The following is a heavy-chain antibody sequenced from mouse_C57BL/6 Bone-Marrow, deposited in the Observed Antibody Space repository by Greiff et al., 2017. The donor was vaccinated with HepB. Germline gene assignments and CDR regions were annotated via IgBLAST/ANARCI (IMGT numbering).Heavy chain of an antibody. D-gene: IGHD1-1*01. Sequence: QVQLQQSGAELMKPGASVKLSCKATGYTFTGYWIEWVKQRPGHGLEWIGEILPGSGSTNYNEKSKGKATFTADTSSNTAYMQLSSLTTEDSAIYYCASPSIYYYGSSYGFDVWGTGTTVTVSS. CDR2: ILPGSGST. J-gene: IGHJ1*03. CDR1: GYTFTGYW. CDR3: ASPSIYYYGSSYGFDV. V-gene: IGHV1-9*01.